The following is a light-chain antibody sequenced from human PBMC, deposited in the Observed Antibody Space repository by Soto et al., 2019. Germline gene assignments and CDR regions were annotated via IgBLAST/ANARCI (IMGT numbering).Light chain of an antibody. J-gene: IGKJ1*01. CDR3: QQYNSCPPMA. Sequence: EIVMTQSPATLSVSPGERATLSCRASQSVSSNLAWYQQKPGQAPRLLIYGASTRATGIPTSFSGSGSGTEFTLTISSLQSEDFAVYYCQQYNSCPPMAFGQGTKVEIK. CDR2: GAS. V-gene: IGKV3-15*01. CDR1: QSVSSN.